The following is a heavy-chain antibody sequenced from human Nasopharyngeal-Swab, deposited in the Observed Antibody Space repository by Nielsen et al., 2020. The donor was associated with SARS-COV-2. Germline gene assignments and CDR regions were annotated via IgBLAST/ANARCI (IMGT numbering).Heavy chain of an antibody. Sequence: GGSLRLSCAASGFTFSSYWMSWVRQAPGKGLEWVANIKQDGSEKYYVDSVKGRFTISRDNSKNTLYLQMNSLRAEDTAVYYCARGVYRGWFDPWGQGTLVTVSS. J-gene: IGHJ5*02. V-gene: IGHV3-7*01. CDR2: IKQDGSEK. CDR3: ARGVYRGWFDP. D-gene: IGHD6-13*01. CDR1: GFTFSSYW.